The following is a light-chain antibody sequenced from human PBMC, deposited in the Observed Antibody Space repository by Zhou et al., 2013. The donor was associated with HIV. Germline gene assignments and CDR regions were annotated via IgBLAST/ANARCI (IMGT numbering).Light chain of an antibody. J-gene: IGKJ5*01. CDR3: QQYGGTPVT. Sequence: EIVLTQSPVTLSLSPGQRATLSCRSSQVVSASYVAWYQKRPGQAPKLVVYGASRRATDIPDRFGGSGSGREFILTINRLEPEDFAVYYCQQYGGTPVTFGQGTRLE. CDR1: QVVSASY. V-gene: IGKV3-20*01. CDR2: GAS.